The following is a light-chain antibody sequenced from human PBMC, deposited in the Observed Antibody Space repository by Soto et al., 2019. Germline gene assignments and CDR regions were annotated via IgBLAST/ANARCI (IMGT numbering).Light chain of an antibody. CDR1: QSVTNS. CDR2: DAS. J-gene: IGKJ4*01. Sequence: EIVLTQSPGTLSLSPGERATLSCRASQSVTNSFLAWYQQKPGQAPRLLIYDASNRATGIPARFSGSVSGTDFTLTISSLEPEDFAVYYCQQRSNWPPVFGGGTKVDIK. V-gene: IGKV3-11*01. CDR3: QQRSNWPPV.